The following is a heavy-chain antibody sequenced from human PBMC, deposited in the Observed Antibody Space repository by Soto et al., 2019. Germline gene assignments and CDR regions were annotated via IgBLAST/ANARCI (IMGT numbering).Heavy chain of an antibody. V-gene: IGHV3-53*04. CDR2: IFTGGST. D-gene: IGHD6-19*01. CDR3: ARDRQSSGWLDAFGI. Sequence: EVQLVESGGGLVQPGGSLRLSCAASGFTVSSNYMSWVRQAPGKGLEWVSVIFTGGSTYYADSVKGRFTISRHSSMNTVYLQMDSLRAEDTAVYYCARDRQSSGWLDAFGIWGQGTMVTVSS. J-gene: IGHJ3*02. CDR1: GFTVSSNY.